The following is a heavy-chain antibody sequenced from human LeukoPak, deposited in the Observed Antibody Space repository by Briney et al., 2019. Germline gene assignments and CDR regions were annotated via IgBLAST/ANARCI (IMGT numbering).Heavy chain of an antibody. D-gene: IGHD3-22*01. Sequence: PGGSLRLSCAASGFTFSSYGMHWVRQAPGKGLEWVAFIRYDGSDKYYADSVKGRFTISRDNSKNTLYLQMNSLRIEDTAVFYCAKGLHISGLGVPYWGQGTLVTVSS. CDR3: AKGLHISGLGVPY. V-gene: IGHV3-30*02. CDR1: GFTFSSYG. CDR2: IRYDGSDK. J-gene: IGHJ4*02.